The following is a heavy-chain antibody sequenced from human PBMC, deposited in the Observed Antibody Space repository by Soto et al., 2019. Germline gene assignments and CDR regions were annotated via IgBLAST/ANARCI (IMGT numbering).Heavy chain of an antibody. J-gene: IGHJ2*01. CDR2: ISAYNGNT. CDR3: ARSRAIFGVVIDWYFDL. Sequence: ASVKVSCKASGYTFTSYGISWVRQAPGQGLEWMGRISAYNGNTNFAQKFQGRVTMTTDTSTSTAYLELRSLRSDDTAFFYCARSRAIFGVVIDWYFDLWGRGTLVTVSS. D-gene: IGHD3-3*01. V-gene: IGHV1-18*01. CDR1: GYTFTSYG.